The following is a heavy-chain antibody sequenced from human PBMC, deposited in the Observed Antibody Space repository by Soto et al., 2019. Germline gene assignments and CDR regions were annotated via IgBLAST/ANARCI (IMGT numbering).Heavy chain of an antibody. CDR1: GFTFSSYA. D-gene: IGHD3-10*01. CDR3: AREWGGEEFGEPDFFYYYYGMDV. V-gene: IGHV3-30-3*01. Sequence: GGSLRLSCAASGFTFSSYAMHWVRQAPGKGLEWVAVISYDGSNKYYADSVKGRFTISRDNSKNTLYLQMNSLRAEDTAVYYCAREWGGEEFGEPDFFYYYYGMDVWGQGTTVTVSS. CDR2: ISYDGSNK. J-gene: IGHJ6*02.